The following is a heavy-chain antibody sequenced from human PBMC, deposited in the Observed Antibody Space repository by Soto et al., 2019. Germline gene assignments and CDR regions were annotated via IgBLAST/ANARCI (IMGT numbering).Heavy chain of an antibody. CDR2: IKQDGREN. D-gene: IGHD2-15*01. CDR3: ARAKGGRRAGTYYCVMVV. J-gene: IGHJ6*04. CDR1: GFSIRDYW. Sequence: EEQLVESGGGLVQPGGSLRLSCAASGFSIRDYWMTWVRQTPGMGLDWVANIKQDGRENFYVNSLKGRFTISIDNAKNAGYLLMNSLRADDTAVYYCARAKGGRRAGTYYCVMVVWVTGTTVTLSS. V-gene: IGHV3-7*01.